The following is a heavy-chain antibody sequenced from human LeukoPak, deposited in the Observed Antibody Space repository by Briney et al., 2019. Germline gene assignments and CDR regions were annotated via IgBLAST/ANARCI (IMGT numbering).Heavy chain of an antibody. CDR1: RFTFDNYA. CDR3: AKDEFVASAFTGAFDI. J-gene: IGHJ4*02. Sequence: GRSLRLSCAASRFTFDNYAMHWVRQAPGKGLEWVSGISWNTGGIGYADSVKGRFTIARDNAKNSLYLQMNSLRAEDMALYYCAKDEFVASAFTGAFDIWGQGTLVTVSS. V-gene: IGHV3-9*03. CDR2: ISWNTGGI. D-gene: IGHD2-8*02.